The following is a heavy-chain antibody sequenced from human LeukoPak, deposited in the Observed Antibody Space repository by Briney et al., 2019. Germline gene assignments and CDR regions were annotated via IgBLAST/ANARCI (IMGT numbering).Heavy chain of an antibody. J-gene: IGHJ4*02. CDR2: ISGSGDST. V-gene: IGHV3-23*01. D-gene: IGHD3-3*01. Sequence: SGGSLRLSCAASGFTFSSYGMSWVRQAPGKGLEWVSAISGSGDSTYYADSVQGRFTISRDNSKNTLYLQMNSLRAEDTAIYFCAKIPSMGWLTNFDYWGQGTLVTVSS. CDR3: AKIPSMGWLTNFDY. CDR1: GFTFSSYG.